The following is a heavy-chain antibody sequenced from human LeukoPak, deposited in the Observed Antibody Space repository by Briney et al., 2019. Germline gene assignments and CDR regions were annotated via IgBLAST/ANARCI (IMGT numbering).Heavy chain of an antibody. Sequence: PGGSLRLSXAASGFTFSSYAMSWVRQAPGKGMEWVSANSGSGGSTYYADSVKGRFTISRDNSKNTLYLQMNSLRAEDTAVYYCAKDGAIFGVVIEYFQHWGQGTLVTVSS. CDR2: NSGSGGST. J-gene: IGHJ1*01. D-gene: IGHD3-3*01. CDR1: GFTFSSYA. V-gene: IGHV3-23*01. CDR3: AKDGAIFGVVIEYFQH.